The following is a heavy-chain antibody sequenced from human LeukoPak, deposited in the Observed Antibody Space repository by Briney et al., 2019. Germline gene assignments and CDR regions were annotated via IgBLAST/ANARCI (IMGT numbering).Heavy chain of an antibody. D-gene: IGHD4-23*01. Sequence: SVKVSCKASGGTFSSYAISWVRQAPGQGLEWMGRIIPIFGIANYAQKFPGRVTITADKSTSTAYMELSSLRSEDTAVYYCARRDYGGSNDYWGQGTLVTVSS. V-gene: IGHV1-69*04. CDR1: GGTFSSYA. J-gene: IGHJ4*02. CDR3: ARRDYGGSNDY. CDR2: IIPIFGIA.